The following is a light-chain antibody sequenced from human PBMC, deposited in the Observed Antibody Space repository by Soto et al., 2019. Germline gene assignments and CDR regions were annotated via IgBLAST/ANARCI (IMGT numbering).Light chain of an antibody. CDR3: CSYAGSYSYV. V-gene: IGLV2-11*01. CDR2: DVS. CDR1: SSDVGGYNY. Sequence: QCVLTQPRSVSGSPGQSVTISCTGTSSDVGGYNYVSWYQEQPGKAPKLMIYDVSKRPSGVPDRFSGSKSGNTASLTISGLQAEDEADYYCCSYAGSYSYVFGTGTKLTVL. J-gene: IGLJ1*01.